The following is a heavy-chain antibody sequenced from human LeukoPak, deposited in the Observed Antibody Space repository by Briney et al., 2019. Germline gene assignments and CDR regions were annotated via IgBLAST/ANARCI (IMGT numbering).Heavy chain of an antibody. CDR2: ISWNSGRI. J-gene: IGHJ6*04. D-gene: IGHD1-14*01. CDR3: ARDRNQLGV. V-gene: IGHV3-9*01. CDR1: GFTFDDYA. Sequence: PGGSLRLSCAASGFTFDDYALHWVRQAPGKGLEWVSGISWNSGRIGYADSVKGRFTISRDNAKNSLYLQMNNLRAEDTAVYYCARDRNQLGVWGKGTTVTVSS.